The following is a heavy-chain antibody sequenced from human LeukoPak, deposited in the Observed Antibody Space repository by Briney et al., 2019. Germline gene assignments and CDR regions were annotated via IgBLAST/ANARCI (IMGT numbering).Heavy chain of an antibody. V-gene: IGHV3-48*01. D-gene: IGHD3-10*01. CDR1: GFTFSSYW. CDR2: ISSSSSTI. Sequence: PGGSLRLSCAASGFTFSSYWMSWVRQAPGKGLEWVSYISSSSSTIYYADSVKGRFTISRDNAKNSLYLQMNSLRAEDTAVYYCAVGGVRGVIKTDYWGQGTLVTVSS. J-gene: IGHJ4*02. CDR3: AVGGVRGVIKTDY.